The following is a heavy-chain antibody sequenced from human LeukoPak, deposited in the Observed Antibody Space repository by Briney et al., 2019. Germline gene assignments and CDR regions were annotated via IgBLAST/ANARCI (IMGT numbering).Heavy chain of an antibody. CDR2: IYYSGST. V-gene: IGHV4-30-4*01. J-gene: IGHJ6*03. Sequence: SQTLSLTCTVSGGSISSGDYYWSWIRQPPGKGLEWIGYIYYSGSTYYNPSLKSRVTISVDTSKNQFSLKLSSVTAADTAVYYCARQLVRYYYMDVWGKGTTVTVSS. CDR3: ARQLVRYYYMDV. CDR1: GGSISSGDYY. D-gene: IGHD6-6*01.